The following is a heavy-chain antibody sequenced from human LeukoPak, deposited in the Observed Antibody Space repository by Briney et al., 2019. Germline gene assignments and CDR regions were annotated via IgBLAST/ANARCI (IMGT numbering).Heavy chain of an antibody. D-gene: IGHD2-15*01. CDR2: IIPIFGIA. Sequence: SVKVSCKASGGTFSNYAISWVRQAPGQGLEWMGGIIPIFGIANYAQKFQGRVTITADKSTSTAYMELSSLRSEDTAVYYCARAGVTDRLEVAWEAKYYYYYYMDVWGKGTTVTVSS. CDR3: ARAGVTDRLEVAWEAKYYYYYYMDV. V-gene: IGHV1-69*10. J-gene: IGHJ6*03. CDR1: GGTFSNYA.